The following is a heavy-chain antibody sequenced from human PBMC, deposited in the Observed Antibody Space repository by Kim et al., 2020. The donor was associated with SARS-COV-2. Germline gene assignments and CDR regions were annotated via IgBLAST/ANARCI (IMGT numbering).Heavy chain of an antibody. CDR1: GGSVSSGSYY. J-gene: IGHJ4*02. V-gene: IGHV4-61*01. CDR2: IYYSGST. CDR3: ARGGRWYDMLTGYNGNFDY. D-gene: IGHD3-9*01. Sequence: SETLSLTCTVSGGSVSSGSYYWSWIRQPPGKGLEWIGYIYYSGSTNYNPSLKTRVTISVDTSKNQFSLRLSSVTAADTAVDYCARGGRWYDMLTGYNGNFDYGGQGTLVTVSS.